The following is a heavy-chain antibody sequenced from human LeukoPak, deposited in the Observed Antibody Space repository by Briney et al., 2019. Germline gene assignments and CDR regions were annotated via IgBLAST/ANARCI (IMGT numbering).Heavy chain of an antibody. CDR2: ISSGRSFI. CDR1: GFTFSSYS. V-gene: IGHV3-21*04. J-gene: IGHJ4*02. D-gene: IGHD1-26*01. Sequence: GGSLRLSCAASGFTFSSYSMNWVRQAPGKGLEWVSSISSGRSFIYYADSVKGRFTISRDNSKNTLYLQMNSLRAEDTAVYYCARDQVGANPLWGQGTLVTVSS. CDR3: ARDQVGANPL.